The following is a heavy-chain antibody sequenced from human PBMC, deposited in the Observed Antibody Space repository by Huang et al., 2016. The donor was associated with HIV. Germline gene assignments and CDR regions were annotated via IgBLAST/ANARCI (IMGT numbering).Heavy chain of an antibody. CDR1: GYTFTSYG. J-gene: IGHJ4*02. V-gene: IGHV1-18*04. CDR3: ARALVGAIDY. CDR2: ISAYNGNR. Sequence: VKVSYKASGYTFTSYGFSWVRQAPGQGLEWMGWISAYNGNRNYAQEFQGRVTMTTDTFTTTAYMELRSLRSDDTAVYYCARALVGAIDYWGQGTLVTVSP. D-gene: IGHD1-26*01.